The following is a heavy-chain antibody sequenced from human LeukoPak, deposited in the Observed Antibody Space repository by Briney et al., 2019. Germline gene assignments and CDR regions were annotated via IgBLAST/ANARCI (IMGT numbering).Heavy chain of an antibody. CDR3: ARGGELLGAFDI. J-gene: IGHJ3*02. CDR2: ISSHSNYI. Sequence: TGGSLRLSCAASGFTFSSYSMNWVRQAPGKGLEWVSSISSHSNYIYYADSVKGRFTISRDNSKNTLYLQMNSLRVEDTAVYYCARGGELLGAFDIWGQGTMVTVSS. D-gene: IGHD1-26*01. V-gene: IGHV3-21*04. CDR1: GFTFSSYS.